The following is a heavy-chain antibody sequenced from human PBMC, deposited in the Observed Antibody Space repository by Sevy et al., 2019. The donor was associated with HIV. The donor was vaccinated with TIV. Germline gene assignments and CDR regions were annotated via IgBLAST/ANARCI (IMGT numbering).Heavy chain of an antibody. CDR1: GYTFTNYA. CDR3: ARAIFGVVIDDV. Sequence: ASVKVSCKASGYTFTNYAISWVRQAPGQGLEWMGWISGYNGNTNYAQNLQGRVTMTTDTSTSTAYIELRSLRSDDTAVYYCARAIFGVVIDDVWGQGTTVTVSS. V-gene: IGHV1-18*01. CDR2: ISGYNGNT. J-gene: IGHJ6*02. D-gene: IGHD3-3*01.